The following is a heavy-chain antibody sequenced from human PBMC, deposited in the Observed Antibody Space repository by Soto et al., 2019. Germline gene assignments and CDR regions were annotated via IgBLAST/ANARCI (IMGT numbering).Heavy chain of an antibody. Sequence: PSETLSLTCAVYGGSFSGYYWSWIRQPPGKGLEWIGEINHSGSTNYNPSLKSRVTISVDTSKHQFSLKLRSVTPAYKAVYYCARASPTVGVVVPAASNYFDYWGQGTLVTVSS. J-gene: IGHJ4*02. D-gene: IGHD2-2*01. CDR1: GGSFSGYY. CDR3: ARASPTVGVVVPAASNYFDY. V-gene: IGHV4-34*01. CDR2: INHSGST.